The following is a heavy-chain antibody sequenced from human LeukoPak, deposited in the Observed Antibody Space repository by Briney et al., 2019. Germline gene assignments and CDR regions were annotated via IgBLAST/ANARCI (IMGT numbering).Heavy chain of an antibody. D-gene: IGHD3-9*01. CDR2: INPSGGST. CDR3: ARCGEPSYDILTGYSRFDY. V-gene: IGHV1-46*01. J-gene: IGHJ4*02. Sequence: ASVKVSCKASGYTFTSYYMHWVRQAPGQGLEWMGIINPSGGSTSYAQKFQGRVTMTRDTSTSTVYMGLSSLRSEDTAVYYCARCGEPSYDILTGYSRFDYWGQGTLVTVSS. CDR1: GYTFTSYY.